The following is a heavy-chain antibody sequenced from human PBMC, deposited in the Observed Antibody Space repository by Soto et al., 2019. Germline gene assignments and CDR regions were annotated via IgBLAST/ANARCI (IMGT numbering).Heavy chain of an antibody. D-gene: IGHD3-10*01. V-gene: IGHV5-51*01. J-gene: IGHJ6*02. Sequence: PGESLKISCKGSGYSFTSYWIGWVRQMPGKGLEWMGIIYPGDSDTRYSPSFQGQVTISADKSISTAYLQWSSLKASDTAMYYCARHYYGSGTNYYGMDVWGQGTTVTVSS. CDR1: GYSFTSYW. CDR2: IYPGDSDT. CDR3: ARHYYGSGTNYYGMDV.